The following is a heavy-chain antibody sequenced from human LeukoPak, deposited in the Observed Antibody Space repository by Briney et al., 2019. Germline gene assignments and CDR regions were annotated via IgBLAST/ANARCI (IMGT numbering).Heavy chain of an antibody. J-gene: IGHJ4*02. Sequence: GGSLRLSCAASEFTFSSYSMNWVRQAPGKGLEWVSSISSSSSYIYYADSVKGRFTISRDNAKNSLYLQMNSLRAEDTAVYYCAKDHEGYYFDYWGQGTLVTVSS. CDR3: AKDHEGYYFDY. V-gene: IGHV3-21*01. CDR1: EFTFSSYS. CDR2: ISSSSSYI.